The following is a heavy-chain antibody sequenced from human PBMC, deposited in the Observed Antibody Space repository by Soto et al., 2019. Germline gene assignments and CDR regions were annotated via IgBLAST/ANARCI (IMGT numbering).Heavy chain of an antibody. Sequence: GGSLRLSCAASGFAFSSYAMRWVRQAPGKGLECVAVISYDGSNKYYADSVRGRFPISRDNSKNTLYLQMNNLKPDDTAIYYCTRGPRADSSGTGAHWGQGTTVTV. CDR1: GFAFSSYA. V-gene: IGHV3-30-3*01. CDR2: ISYDGSNK. CDR3: TRGPRADSSGTGAH. D-gene: IGHD1-26*01. J-gene: IGHJ4*02.